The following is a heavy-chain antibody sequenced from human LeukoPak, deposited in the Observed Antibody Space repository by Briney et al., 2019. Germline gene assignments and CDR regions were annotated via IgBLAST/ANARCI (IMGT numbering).Heavy chain of an antibody. J-gene: IGHJ4*02. CDR1: GFTFSSYS. Sequence: GSLRLSCAASGFTFSSYSMNWVRQAPGKGLECVSSISSSSSYIYYADSVKGRFTISRDNAKNSPYLQMNSLRAEDTAVYYCARDQGGNSGLDYWGQGTLVTVSS. CDR3: ARDQGGNSGLDY. V-gene: IGHV3-21*01. D-gene: IGHD4-23*01. CDR2: ISSSSSYI.